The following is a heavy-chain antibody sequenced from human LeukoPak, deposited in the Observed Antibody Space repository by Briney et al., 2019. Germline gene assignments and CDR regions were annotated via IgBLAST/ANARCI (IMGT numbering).Heavy chain of an antibody. Sequence: SETLSLTCAVTGYSISSGHYWGWIRQPPEKGLEWIAIMYHSGSTYYNPSVTSRVTISVDTSKNQFSLKLSSVTAADTAVYYCARHPTYYYGSGSYRRYFDYWGQGTLVTVSS. CDR3: ARHPTYYYGSGSYRRYFDY. CDR2: MYHSGST. V-gene: IGHV4-38-2*01. J-gene: IGHJ4*02. CDR1: GYSISSGHY. D-gene: IGHD3-10*01.